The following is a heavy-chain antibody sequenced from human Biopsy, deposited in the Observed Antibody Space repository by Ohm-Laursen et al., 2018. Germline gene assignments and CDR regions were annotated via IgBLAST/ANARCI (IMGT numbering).Heavy chain of an antibody. V-gene: IGHV4-4*07. CDR2: IYITGET. Sequence: PGTLSLTCTVSGGYISHYYWTWIRQPAGQGLEWIGRIYITGETDYNPSLKSRVTMSVDSSKNQFSLKLTSVTAADTAVYYCARDRIAYCTATSCDNFGLDVWGQGTTVTVSS. CDR3: ARDRIAYCTATSCDNFGLDV. D-gene: IGHD2-8*02. J-gene: IGHJ6*02. CDR1: GGYISHYY.